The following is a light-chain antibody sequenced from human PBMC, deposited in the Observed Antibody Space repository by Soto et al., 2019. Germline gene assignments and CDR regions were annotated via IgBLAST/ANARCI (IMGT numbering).Light chain of an antibody. CDR1: QSVYTSY. Sequence: EIVLTQSPGTLSLSPGERASVSCRASQSVYTSYLAWFQQKPGQAPRLLIYGASNRATGIPDRFSGSGSGTDFTLTITRLEPEDFAVYFCHQSGNLPYTFGQGTKLEI. V-gene: IGKV3-20*01. CDR3: HQSGNLPYT. CDR2: GAS. J-gene: IGKJ2*01.